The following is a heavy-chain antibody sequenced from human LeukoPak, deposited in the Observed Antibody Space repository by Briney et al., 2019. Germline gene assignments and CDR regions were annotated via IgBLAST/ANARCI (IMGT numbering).Heavy chain of an antibody. D-gene: IGHD6-19*01. V-gene: IGHV1-2*02. CDR1: GYTFTGYY. Sequence: ASVKVSCKASGYTFTGYYMHWVRQGPGQGLEWMGWINPNSGGTNYAQKFQGRVTMTRDTSISTAYMELSSLRSDDTAVYYCARDRGSGWFPDDYWGQGTLVTVAS. CDR3: ARDRGSGWFPDDY. CDR2: INPNSGGT. J-gene: IGHJ4*02.